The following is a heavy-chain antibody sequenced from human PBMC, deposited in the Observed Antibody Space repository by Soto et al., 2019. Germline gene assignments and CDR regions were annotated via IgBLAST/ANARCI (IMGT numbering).Heavy chain of an antibody. V-gene: IGHV3-33*01. D-gene: IGHD3-10*01. Sequence: GGSLRLSCAASGFTFSSYGMHWVRQAPGKGLEWVAVIWYDGSNKYYADSVKGRFTISRDNSKNTLYLQMNSLRAEDTAVYYCARDPNYGSGSHGLVKMDVWGQGTTVTVSS. CDR1: GFTFSSYG. CDR2: IWYDGSNK. J-gene: IGHJ6*02. CDR3: ARDPNYGSGSHGLVKMDV.